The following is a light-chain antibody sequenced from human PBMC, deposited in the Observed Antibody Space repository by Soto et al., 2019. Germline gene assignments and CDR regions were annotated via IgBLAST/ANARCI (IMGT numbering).Light chain of an antibody. Sequence: DIQMTQSPSTLSASVGDRVTITCRASLSVSSWLAWYQQKPGTAPKLLIYDASTLQGGVPSRFSGSGSGTDFTLTISSLQPDDFATYYCQQYKSYYWTFGQGTKVEIK. J-gene: IGKJ1*01. V-gene: IGKV1-5*01. CDR2: DAS. CDR1: LSVSSW. CDR3: QQYKSYYWT.